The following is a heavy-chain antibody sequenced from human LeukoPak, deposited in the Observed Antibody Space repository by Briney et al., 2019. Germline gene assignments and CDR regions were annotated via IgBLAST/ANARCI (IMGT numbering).Heavy chain of an antibody. CDR3: ARNFDWLLPSYYYYGMDV. J-gene: IGHJ6*02. D-gene: IGHD3-9*01. Sequence: PSETLSLTCAVYGGSFSGYYRSWIRQPPGKGLEWIGEINHSGSTNYNPSLKSRVTISVDTSKNQFSLKLSSVTAADTAVYYCARNFDWLLPSYYYYGMDVWGQGTTVTVSS. V-gene: IGHV4-34*01. CDR1: GGSFSGYY. CDR2: INHSGST.